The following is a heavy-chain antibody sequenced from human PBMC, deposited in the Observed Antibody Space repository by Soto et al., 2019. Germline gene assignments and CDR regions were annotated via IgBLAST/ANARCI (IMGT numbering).Heavy chain of an antibody. D-gene: IGHD3-10*01. V-gene: IGHV1-69*01. CDR3: ARDNGITRYFDY. CDR1: GGTLSSYA. CDR2: IIPIFGTA. Sequence: QVQLVQSGAEVKKPGSSVKVSCKSSGGTLSSYAISWVRQAPGQRLEWMGGIIPIFGTANYAQKFQGRVTITADESTSTAYMELSSLRSEDTAVYYCARDNGITRYFDYWGQGTLVTVSS. J-gene: IGHJ4*02.